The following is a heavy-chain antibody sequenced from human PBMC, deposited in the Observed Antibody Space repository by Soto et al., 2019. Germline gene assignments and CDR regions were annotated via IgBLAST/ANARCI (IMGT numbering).Heavy chain of an antibody. CDR1: GYTFKSFY. D-gene: IGHD3-3*01. Sequence: QVQLVQSGAEVKKPGASVKVSCTASGYTFKSFYMHWVRQAPGQGLEWIGMINPTDGSVSFAQKFQDRVPLTTDRATSTVYMELSSLTREDTAVYFCARDFGRHGAVDTTGWFDPWGQGTLVTVSS. V-gene: IGHV1-46*02. J-gene: IGHJ5*02. CDR3: ARDFGRHGAVDTTGWFDP. CDR2: INPTDGSV.